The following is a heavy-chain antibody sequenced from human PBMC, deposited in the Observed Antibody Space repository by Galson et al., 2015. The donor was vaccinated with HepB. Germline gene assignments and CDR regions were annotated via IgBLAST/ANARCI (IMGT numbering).Heavy chain of an antibody. CDR3: ARHSRGANYYYYYGMDV. Sequence: QSGAEVKKPGESLKISCKGSGYSFTSYWIGWVRQMPGKGLEWMGIIYPGDSDTRYSPPFQGQVTISADKSISTAYLQWSSLKASDTAMYYCARHSRGANYYYYYGMDVWGQGTTVTVSS. D-gene: IGHD1-26*01. V-gene: IGHV5-51*01. J-gene: IGHJ6*02. CDR1: GYSFTSYW. CDR2: IYPGDSDT.